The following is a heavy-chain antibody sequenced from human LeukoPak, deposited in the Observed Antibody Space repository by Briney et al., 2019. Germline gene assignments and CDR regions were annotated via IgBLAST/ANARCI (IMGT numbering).Heavy chain of an antibody. Sequence: PSETPSLTCTVSGGSISSYYWSWIRQPPGKGLEWIGYVYYSGSTNYNPSLKSRVTISVDTSKKQFSLKLSSVTAADTAVYYCARSGYSYGADAVDIWGQGTMVTVSS. D-gene: IGHD5-18*01. CDR1: GGSISSYY. V-gene: IGHV4-59*01. J-gene: IGHJ3*02. CDR2: VYYSGST. CDR3: ARSGYSYGADAVDI.